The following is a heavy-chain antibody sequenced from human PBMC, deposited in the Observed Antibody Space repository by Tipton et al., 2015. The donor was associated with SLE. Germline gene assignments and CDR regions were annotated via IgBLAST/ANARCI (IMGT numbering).Heavy chain of an antibody. J-gene: IGHJ4*02. CDR1: GFTFSSYA. CDR3: ARGWELH. V-gene: IGHV3-30-3*01. CDR2: ISYDGSNK. D-gene: IGHD2-15*01. Sequence: SLRLSCAASGFTFSSYAMHWVRQAPGKGLEWVAVISYDGSNKYYADSVKGRFTISRDNSKNTLYLQMNSLRAEDTAVYYCARGWELHWGQGTLVTVSS.